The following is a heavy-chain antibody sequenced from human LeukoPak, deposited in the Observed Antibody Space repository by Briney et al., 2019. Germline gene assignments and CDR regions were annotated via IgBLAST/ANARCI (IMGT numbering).Heavy chain of an antibody. CDR1: GYTFTSYG. V-gene: IGHV1-18*01. CDR2: INAYNGNT. Sequence: ASAKVSCKASGYTFTSYGISWVRQAPGQGLEWMGWINAYNGNTKYAQKLQDRVTMTTDTSTTTAYMEVRSLTSDDTAVYYCARGSAIVQKQLVRHFDSWGQGTLVIVSS. D-gene: IGHD6-6*01. CDR3: ARGSAIVQKQLVRHFDS. J-gene: IGHJ4*02.